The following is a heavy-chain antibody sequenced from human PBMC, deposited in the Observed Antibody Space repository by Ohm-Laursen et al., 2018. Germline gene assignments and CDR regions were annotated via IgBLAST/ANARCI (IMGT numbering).Heavy chain of an antibody. CDR2: MNPNSGNT. CDR1: GYTFTSYD. Sequence: SVKVSCKASGYTFTSYDINWVRQATGQGLEWMGWMNPNSGNTGYAQKFQGRVTMTRNTSISTAYMELSSLRSEDTAVYYCARRGYSYGRYWYFDLWGRGTLVTVSS. D-gene: IGHD5-18*01. V-gene: IGHV1-8*01. J-gene: IGHJ2*01. CDR3: ARRGYSYGRYWYFDL.